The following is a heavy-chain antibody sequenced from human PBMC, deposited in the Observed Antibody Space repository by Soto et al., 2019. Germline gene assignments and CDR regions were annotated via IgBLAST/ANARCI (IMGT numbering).Heavy chain of an antibody. V-gene: IGHV3-53*04. D-gene: IGHD3-10*01. Sequence: EVQLVESGGGLVQPGGSLRLSCVASGIPVSSNYMTWVRQAPGKGLEWVSVLHSGGDTYYANSVKGRFTISRHDSTNTVFLQMNSLTAEDMAAYYCARDGPYYYASRMNVWGQGTTVTVSS. CDR1: GIPVSSNY. CDR2: LHSGGDT. J-gene: IGHJ6*02. CDR3: ARDGPYYYASRMNV.